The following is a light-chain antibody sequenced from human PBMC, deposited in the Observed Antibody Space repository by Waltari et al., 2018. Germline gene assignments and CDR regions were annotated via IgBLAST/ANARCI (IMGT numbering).Light chain of an antibody. CDR3: FSYAVSYTWV. J-gene: IGLJ1*01. CDR2: DVS. Sequence: QSALTQPRSVSGSPGQSVTISCTGTSSDVGGYNYVSWYQQHPGKAPKLMIYDVSKRPSGVPDRFSGSKSGNTASLTISGLQAEDEADYYCFSYAVSYTWVFGTGTKVSVL. V-gene: IGLV2-11*01. CDR1: SSDVGGYNY.